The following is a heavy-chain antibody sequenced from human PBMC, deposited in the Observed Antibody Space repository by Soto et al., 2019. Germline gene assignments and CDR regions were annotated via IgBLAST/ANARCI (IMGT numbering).Heavy chain of an antibody. D-gene: IGHD3-10*01. Sequence: QVQLVQSGAEVKKPGSSVKVSCKASGGTFSSYTISWVRQAPGQGLEWMGRIIPILGIANYAQKFQGRVTITADKSTSTAYMELSSLRSEDTAVYYCARVSSITMVRAYGMDVWGQGTTVTVSS. J-gene: IGHJ6*02. CDR1: GGTFSSYT. V-gene: IGHV1-69*02. CDR2: IIPILGIA. CDR3: ARVSSITMVRAYGMDV.